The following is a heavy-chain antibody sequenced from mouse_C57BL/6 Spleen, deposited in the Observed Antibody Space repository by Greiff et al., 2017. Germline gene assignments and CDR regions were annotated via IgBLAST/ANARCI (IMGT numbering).Heavy chain of an antibody. CDR3: ARGDDYDYFDY. D-gene: IGHD2-4*01. J-gene: IGHJ2*01. CDR2: IYPGGGYT. Sequence: VQLQQSGAELVRPGTSVKMSCKASGYTFTNYWIGWAKQRPGHGLEWIGDIYPGGGYTNYNEKFKGKATLTSDKSSSTAYMQFSSLTSEDSAIYYCARGDDYDYFDYWGQGTTLAVSS. CDR1: GYTFTNYW. V-gene: IGHV1-63*01.